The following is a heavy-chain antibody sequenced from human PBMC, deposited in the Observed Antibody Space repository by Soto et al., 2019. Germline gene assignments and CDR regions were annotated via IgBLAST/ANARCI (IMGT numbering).Heavy chain of an antibody. J-gene: IGHJ3*02. D-gene: IGHD3-3*02. CDR1: GYTFSAYT. CDR3: XXXXXTLGPRANXALDI. Sequence: QAQLVQSGAEMKKPGASVKVSCKATGYTFSAYTMNWVRQAPGQSLEWMGWINAGSGNTKYSQNFQGRVSITRDXSASTVYMELTGLTSXXTXXXXXXXXXXTLGPRANXALDIWGQXT. V-gene: IGHV1-3*01. CDR2: INAGSGNT.